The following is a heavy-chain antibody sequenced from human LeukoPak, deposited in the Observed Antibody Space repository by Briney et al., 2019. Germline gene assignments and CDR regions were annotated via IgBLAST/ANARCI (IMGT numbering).Heavy chain of an antibody. CDR2: INPNSGGT. J-gene: IGHJ6*02. CDR1: GYTFTGYY. Sequence: ASVKVSCKASGYTFTGYYTHWVRQAPGQGLEWMGWINPNSGGTNYAQKFQGRVTMTRDTSISTAYMELSRLRSDDTAVYYCARGGGLGCSGGSCYGHYYYGMDVWGQGTTVTVSS. V-gene: IGHV1-2*02. D-gene: IGHD2-15*01. CDR3: ARGGGLGCSGGSCYGHYYYGMDV.